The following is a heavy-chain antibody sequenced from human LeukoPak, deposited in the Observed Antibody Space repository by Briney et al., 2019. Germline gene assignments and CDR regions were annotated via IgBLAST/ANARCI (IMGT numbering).Heavy chain of an antibody. CDR2: ASNDGNNK. CDR3: ARGLSDSSGYYLPLGY. Sequence: GGSLRLSCAASGFTFSNYAMHWVRQAPGKGLEWVAVASNDGNNKYYTDSVKGRFTISRDNSKNTLYLQMNSLRAEDTAVYYCARGLSDSSGYYLPLGYWGQGTLVIVSS. D-gene: IGHD3-22*01. V-gene: IGHV3-30-3*01. CDR1: GFTFSNYA. J-gene: IGHJ4*02.